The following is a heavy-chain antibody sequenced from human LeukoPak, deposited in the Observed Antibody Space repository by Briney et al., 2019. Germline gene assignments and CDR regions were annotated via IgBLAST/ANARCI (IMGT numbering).Heavy chain of an antibody. J-gene: IGHJ4*02. CDR3: AKWGTVTTPDY. V-gene: IGHV3-23*01. D-gene: IGHD4-17*01. CDR2: ISGSGGST. CDR1: GFTFSSYG. Sequence: GGTLRLSCAASGFTFSSYGMSWVRQAPGKGLEWVSAISGSGGSTYYADSVKGRFTISRDNSKNTPYLHVNSLRAEDTAVYYCAKWGTVTTPDYWGQGTLVTVSS.